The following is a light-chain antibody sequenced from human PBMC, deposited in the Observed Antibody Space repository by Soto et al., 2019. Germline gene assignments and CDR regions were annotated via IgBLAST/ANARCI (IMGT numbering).Light chain of an antibody. CDR2: GAS. CDR1: QSVGSSY. CDR3: QQRSNWPFVT. V-gene: IGKV3D-20*02. J-gene: IGKJ5*01. Sequence: EIVLTQSPGILSLSPGERATLSCRASQSVGSSYLAWYQQKPGQAPRLLIYGASSRATGIPARFSGSGSGTDFTLTISSLEPEDFAVYYCQQRSNWPFVTFGQGTRLEIK.